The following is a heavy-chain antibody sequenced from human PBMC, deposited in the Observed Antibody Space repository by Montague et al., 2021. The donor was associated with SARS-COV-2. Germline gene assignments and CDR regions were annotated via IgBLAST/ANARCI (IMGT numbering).Heavy chain of an antibody. CDR2: IYCTGST. Sequence: TLSLTCTVSGGSMNSGGYYWSWIRQHPGKGLEWIGYIYCTGSTFYNPSLKSRLTMSVDTSQNQFSLRLISVTAADTAVYYRARGRGYTGYDSDWGQGTLVTVTS. CDR3: ARGRGYTGYDSD. V-gene: IGHV4-31*03. CDR1: GGSMNSGGYY. J-gene: IGHJ4*02. D-gene: IGHD5-12*01.